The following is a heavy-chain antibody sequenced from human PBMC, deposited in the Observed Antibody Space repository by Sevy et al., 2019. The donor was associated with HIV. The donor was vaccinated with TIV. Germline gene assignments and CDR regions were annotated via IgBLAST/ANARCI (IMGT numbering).Heavy chain of an antibody. D-gene: IGHD6-19*01. J-gene: IGHJ4*02. Sequence: GGSLRLSCAASGFTFSGYGMHWVRQAPGKGLEWVAVIWYDGTNKYYTDSVKGRFTISRDNSKNTLYLQMNSLRAEDTAVYYCAREHIAVGGIGYYFDYWGQGTLVTVSS. CDR2: IWYDGTNK. CDR3: AREHIAVGGIGYYFDY. V-gene: IGHV3-33*01. CDR1: GFTFSGYG.